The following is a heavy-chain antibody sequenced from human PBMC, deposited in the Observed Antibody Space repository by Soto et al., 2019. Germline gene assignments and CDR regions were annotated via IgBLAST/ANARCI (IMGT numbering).Heavy chain of an antibody. CDR2: FYYSGST. D-gene: IGHD1-26*01. J-gene: IGHJ4*02. CDR1: GGSVGSGAYY. CDR3: ARVSIVGARGIDY. V-gene: IGHV4-61*08. Sequence: SETLSLTCIVSGGSVGSGAYYWSWIRQPPGKSLEWLGYFYYSGSTNYNPSLKSRVTILVDKSKNQFSLNLTSVTAADTAVYYCARVSIVGARGIDYWGQGTLVTVSS.